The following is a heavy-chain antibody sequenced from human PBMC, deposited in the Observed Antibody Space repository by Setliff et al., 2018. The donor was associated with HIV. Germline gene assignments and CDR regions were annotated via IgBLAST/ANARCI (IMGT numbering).Heavy chain of an antibody. D-gene: IGHD1-26*01. CDR2: IHPNTGST. Sequence: ASVKVSCKTSGYTFTAYYIYWVRQAPGHGLELMGRIHPNTGSTNYLQEFQGRVTMTRDTSISTTYMELNSLTSDDTAVYYCARGRHSGTYEAFDIWGQGTVVTVSS. V-gene: IGHV1-2*06. J-gene: IGHJ3*02. CDR3: ARGRHSGTYEAFDI. CDR1: GYTFTAYY.